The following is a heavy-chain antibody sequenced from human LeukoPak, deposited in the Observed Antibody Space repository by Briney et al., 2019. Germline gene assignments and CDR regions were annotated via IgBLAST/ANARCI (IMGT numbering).Heavy chain of an antibody. V-gene: IGHV3-74*01. CDR3: ARDRPYYCFDY. Sequence: GGSLRLSCAASGFTFSNYWMHWVRQVPGKGLVWVSRIKGDGGSPTYADSVKGRFTISRDNAKHTLYLQMNSLRAEDTAVYYCARDRPYYCFDYWGQGALVTVSS. J-gene: IGHJ4*02. CDR1: GFTFSNYW. CDR2: IKGDGGSP. D-gene: IGHD2-21*01.